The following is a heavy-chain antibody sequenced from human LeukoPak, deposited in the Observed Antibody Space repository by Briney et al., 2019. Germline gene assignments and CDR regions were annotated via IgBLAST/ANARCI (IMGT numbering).Heavy chain of an antibody. V-gene: IGHV3-11*01. Sequence: GGSLRLSCAASGFTFTDHYMSWVRQAPGKGLEWVSYISSGGDIIYYADSVKGRFTVSRDNAKNSLYLQMNSLRAEDTAVYYCAKDMANYYDSSGLNDYWGQGTLVTVSS. CDR1: GFTFTDHY. CDR2: ISSGGDII. J-gene: IGHJ4*02. D-gene: IGHD3-22*01. CDR3: AKDMANYYDSSGLNDY.